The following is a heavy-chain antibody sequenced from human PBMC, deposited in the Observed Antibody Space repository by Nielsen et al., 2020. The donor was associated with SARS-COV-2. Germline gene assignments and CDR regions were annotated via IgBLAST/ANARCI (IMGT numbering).Heavy chain of an antibody. Sequence: GEPLKISCAASGFTVSSNYMSWVRQAPGKGLEWVSAISGSGGSTYYADSVKGRFTISRDNSKNTLYLQMNSLRAEDTAVYYCAILKSDIVVVPAAMNFDYWGQGTLVTVSS. J-gene: IGHJ4*02. CDR2: ISGSGGST. D-gene: IGHD2-2*01. V-gene: IGHV3-23*01. CDR3: AILKSDIVVVPAAMNFDY. CDR1: GFTVSSNY.